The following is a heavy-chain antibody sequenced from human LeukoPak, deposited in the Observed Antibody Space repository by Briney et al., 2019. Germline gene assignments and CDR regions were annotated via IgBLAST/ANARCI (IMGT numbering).Heavy chain of an antibody. Sequence: KTSETLSLTCTVSGGSISSGGYYWSWTRQHPGKGLEWIGCIYFSGSTYYYNPSLKSRLTISVDTSKNQFSLKLSSVTAADTAVYYCARDRIVGATTPPFYYYYGLDVWGQGTTVTVS. CDR1: GGSISSGGYY. V-gene: IGHV4-31*03. J-gene: IGHJ6*02. CDR2: IYFSGST. D-gene: IGHD1-26*01. CDR3: ARDRIVGATTPPFYYYYGLDV.